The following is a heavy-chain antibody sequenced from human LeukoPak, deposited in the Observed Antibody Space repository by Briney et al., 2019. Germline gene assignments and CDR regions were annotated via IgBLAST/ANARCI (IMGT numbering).Heavy chain of an antibody. V-gene: IGHV3-9*01. CDR3: ARGGSFFDY. J-gene: IGHJ4*02. CDR2: ISWNSGSI. CDR1: GFTFDDYA. Sequence: GGSLRLSCAASGFTFDDYAMHWVRQAPGKGLEWVSGISWNSGSIGYADSVKGRFTISRDNAKNSLYLQMNSLRAEDTAVYYCARGGSFFDYWGQGTLVTVSS.